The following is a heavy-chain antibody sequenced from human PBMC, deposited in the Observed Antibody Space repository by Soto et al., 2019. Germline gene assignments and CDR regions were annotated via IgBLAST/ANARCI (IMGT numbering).Heavy chain of an antibody. D-gene: IGHD3-3*01. J-gene: IGHJ6*02. CDR2: TYPGDSET. Sequence: GESLKISCMGSGYKVSTWHNFTSYWIAWVRQMPGEGLEWMGITYPGDSETRYSPSFQGQVTISADKSINSVYLQWSSLKASDTATYYCARSGFNYDFLSGYYNVHHYYGIDVWGQGTTVTVSS. V-gene: IGHV5-51*01. CDR3: ARSGFNYDFLSGYYNVHHYYGIDV. CDR1: GYKVSTWHNFTSYW.